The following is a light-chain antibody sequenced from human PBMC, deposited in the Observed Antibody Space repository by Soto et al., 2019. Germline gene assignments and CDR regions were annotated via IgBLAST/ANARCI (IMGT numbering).Light chain of an antibody. J-gene: IGLJ1*01. CDR3: SSYTRSSIL. CDR2: EVR. CDR1: SSDVGSYNY. V-gene: IGLV2-14*01. Sequence: QSVLTQPASVSGSPGQSITISCTGTSSDVGSYNYVSWYQQHPGKAPKLMIYEVRDRPSGISSRFSGSKSGNTASLTISGLQTEDEADYYCSSYTRSSILFGTGIKVTVL.